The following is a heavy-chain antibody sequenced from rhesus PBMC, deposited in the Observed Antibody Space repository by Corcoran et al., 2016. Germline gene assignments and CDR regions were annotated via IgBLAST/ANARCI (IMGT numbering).Heavy chain of an antibody. Sequence: EVQLVESGGGLAKPGGSLGLYCAAAGFSFSEYDRYWVSQAPGKGLEWVSGIRYTGGSTYYADSVKGRFTISRENAKNTLYLQMDSLRAEDTAVYYCARGYSYGYYFDYWGQGVLVTVSS. CDR1: GFSFSEYD. J-gene: IGHJ4*01. CDR2: IRYTGGST. V-gene: IGHV3S18*01. D-gene: IGHD5-36*01. CDR3: ARGYSYGYYFDY.